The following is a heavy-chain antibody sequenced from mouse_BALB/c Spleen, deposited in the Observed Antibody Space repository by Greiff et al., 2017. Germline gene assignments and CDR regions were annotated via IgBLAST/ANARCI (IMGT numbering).Heavy chain of an antibody. CDR2: ISSGGSYT. Sequence: EVQGVESGGDLVKPGGSLKLSCAASGFTFSSYGMSWVRQTPDKRLEWVATISSGGSYTYYPDSVKGRFTISRDNAKNTLYLQMSSLKSEDTAMYYCARHPYDYDGRLMDYWGQGTSVTVSS. V-gene: IGHV5-6*01. CDR3: ARHPYDYDGRLMDY. D-gene: IGHD2-4*01. J-gene: IGHJ4*01. CDR1: GFTFSSYG.